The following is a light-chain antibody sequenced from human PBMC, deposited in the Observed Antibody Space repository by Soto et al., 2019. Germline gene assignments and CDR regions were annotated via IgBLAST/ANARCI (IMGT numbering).Light chain of an antibody. V-gene: IGKV1-33*01. CDR2: DAY. CDR1: QHINNY. Sequence: DIQMTQSPSSLSASVGDRVTITCQASQHINNYLNWYQQKPGRAPKLLIYDAYNLESGVPSRFRGSGSGTDFTFTSSRLQPEDIATYYCQQYENLPTFGQGTRLEIK. J-gene: IGKJ5*01. CDR3: QQYENLPT.